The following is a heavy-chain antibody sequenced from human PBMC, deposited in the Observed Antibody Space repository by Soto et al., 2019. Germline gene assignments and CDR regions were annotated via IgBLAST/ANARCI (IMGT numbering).Heavy chain of an antibody. V-gene: IGHV3-9*01. CDR2: IGWNGGSI. Sequence: EVQLVESGGGLVQPGRSLRLSCAASGFTFDDYAMHWVRQDPGKGLEWVSGIGWNGGSIAYADSVKGRFTISRDNAKNSLYLQMNSLRAEDTALYYCAIGHGSGSYYLNYFDYWGQGTLVTVSS. J-gene: IGHJ4*02. CDR3: AIGHGSGSYYLNYFDY. D-gene: IGHD3-10*01. CDR1: GFTFDDYA.